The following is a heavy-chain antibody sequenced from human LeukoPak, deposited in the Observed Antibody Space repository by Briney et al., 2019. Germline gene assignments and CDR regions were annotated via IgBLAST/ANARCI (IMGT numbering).Heavy chain of an antibody. V-gene: IGHV3-74*01. Sequence: AGGSLRLSCAASGFTFSSYWMHWVRQAPGKGLVWVSRINSDGSSTSYADSVKGRLTISRDNAKNTLYLQMNSLRAEDTAVYYCATGVQLVRYFDYWGQGTLVTVSS. D-gene: IGHD6-13*01. CDR3: ATGVQLVRYFDY. J-gene: IGHJ4*02. CDR1: GFTFSSYW. CDR2: INSDGSST.